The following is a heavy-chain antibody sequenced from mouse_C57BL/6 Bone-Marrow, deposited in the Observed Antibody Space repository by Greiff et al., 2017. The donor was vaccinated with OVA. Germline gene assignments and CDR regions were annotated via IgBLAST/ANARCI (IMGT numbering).Heavy chain of an antibody. CDR2: IWSGGST. CDR1: GFSLTSYG. D-gene: IGHD2-4*01. J-gene: IGHJ3*01. Sequence: QVQLQQSGPGLVQPSQSLSITCTVSGFSLTSYGVHWVRQSPGKGLEWLGVIWSGGSTDYNAAFISRLSISKDNSKSQVFFKMNSLQADDTAIYYCAPHDYDGAWFAYWGQGTLVTVSA. V-gene: IGHV2-2*01. CDR3: APHDYDGAWFAY.